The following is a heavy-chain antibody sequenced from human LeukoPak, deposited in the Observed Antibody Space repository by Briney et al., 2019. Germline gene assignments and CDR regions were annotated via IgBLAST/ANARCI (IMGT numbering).Heavy chain of an antibody. CDR3: RVPPETNYYDSSGYRLPDTKKYYFDY. J-gene: IGHJ4*02. CDR2: ISWNSGSI. V-gene: IGHV3-9*01. Sequence: PGGSLRLSCAASGFTFDDYAMHWVRQAPGKGLEWVSGISWNSGSIGYADSVKGRFTISRDNAKNSLYLQMNSLRAEDTALYYCRVPPETNYYDSSGYRLPDTKKYYFDYWGQGTLVTVSS. CDR1: GFTFDDYA. D-gene: IGHD3-22*01.